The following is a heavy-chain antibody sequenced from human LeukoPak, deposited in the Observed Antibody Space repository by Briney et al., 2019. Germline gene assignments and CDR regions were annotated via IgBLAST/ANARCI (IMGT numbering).Heavy chain of an antibody. Sequence: LSPTLTLLGRSVISYYGGWVRHPPGKGRGWVGYIYYSGSTNYNPSRKRRVTISVDTSKNQFTLKLSSVPAADTAVYYCAKDNRGGYRYYYMEVWGKGNTVTISS. CDR1: GRSVISYY. J-gene: IGHJ6*03. CDR2: IYYSGST. D-gene: IGHD5-12*01. V-gene: IGHV4-59*02. CDR3: AKDNRGGYRYYYMEV.